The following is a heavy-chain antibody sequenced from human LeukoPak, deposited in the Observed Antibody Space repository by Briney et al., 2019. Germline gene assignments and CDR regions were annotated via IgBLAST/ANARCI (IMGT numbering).Heavy chain of an antibody. CDR1: GYTFTSYY. CDR3: ARAPGYGSSWGMYYFDY. V-gene: IGHV1-46*01. Sequence: HAASVKVSCKASGYTFTSYYMHWVRQAPGQGLEWMGIINPSGGSTSYAQKFQGRVTMTRDTSTSTVYMELSSLRSEDTAVYYCARAPGYGSSWGMYYFDYWGQGTLVTVSS. CDR2: INPSGGST. D-gene: IGHD6-13*01. J-gene: IGHJ4*02.